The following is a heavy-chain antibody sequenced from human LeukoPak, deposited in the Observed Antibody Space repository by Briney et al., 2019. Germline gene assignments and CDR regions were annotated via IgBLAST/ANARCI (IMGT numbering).Heavy chain of an antibody. CDR3: ARRRGHANLLTYDY. CDR1: GGSFSGYY. CDR2: INQSGST. J-gene: IGHJ4*02. Sequence: SETLSLTCAVYGGSFSGYYWSWIRQPPGKGLEWSGEINQSGSTNYNPSLKSRVTISVDTSKNQFSLKLSSVTAADTAVYYCARRRGHANLLTYDYWGQGTLVTVSS. D-gene: IGHD1-26*01. V-gene: IGHV4-34*01.